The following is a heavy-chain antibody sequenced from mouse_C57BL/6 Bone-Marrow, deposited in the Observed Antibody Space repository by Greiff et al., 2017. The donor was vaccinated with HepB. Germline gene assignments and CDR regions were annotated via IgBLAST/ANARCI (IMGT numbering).Heavy chain of an antibody. CDR3: AKTGNPLFLGDY. D-gene: IGHD2-1*01. CDR1: GFTFSSYG. CDR2: ISSGGSYT. J-gene: IGHJ4*01. V-gene: IGHV5-6*01. Sequence: EVHLVESGGDLVKPGGSLKLSCAASGFTFSSYGMSWVRQTPDKRLEWVATISSGGSYTYYPDSVKGRFTISRDNAKNTLYLQMSSLKSDDTATYYCAKTGNPLFLGDYWGQGTSVTVSS.